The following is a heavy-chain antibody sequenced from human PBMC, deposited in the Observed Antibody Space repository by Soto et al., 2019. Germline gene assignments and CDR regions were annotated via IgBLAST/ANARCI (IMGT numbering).Heavy chain of an antibody. V-gene: IGHV3-30-3*01. Sequence: QVQLVESGGGVVQPGRSLRLSCAASGFTFSSYAMHWVRQAPGKGLEWVAVISYDGSNKYYADSVKGRFTISRDNSKNTLYLQMNSLRAEDTAVYYCARGSGVVVVAATGGVDYWGQGTLVTVSS. D-gene: IGHD2-15*01. CDR3: ARGSGVVVVAATGGVDY. CDR1: GFTFSSYA. J-gene: IGHJ4*02. CDR2: ISYDGSNK.